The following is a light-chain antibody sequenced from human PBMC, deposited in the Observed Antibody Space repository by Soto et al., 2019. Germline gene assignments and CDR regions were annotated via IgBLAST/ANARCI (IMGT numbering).Light chain of an antibody. CDR3: QSYDSSLSGSNV. Sequence: QLVLTQPPSVSGAPGQRVTISCTGSSSNIGAGYDVHWYQQLPGTAPKLLIYGNSNRPSGVPDRFSGSKSGTSASLAFTGLQAEDEADYYCQSYDSSLSGSNVFGGGTKLTVL. V-gene: IGLV1-40*01. CDR1: SSNIGAGYD. CDR2: GNS. J-gene: IGLJ2*01.